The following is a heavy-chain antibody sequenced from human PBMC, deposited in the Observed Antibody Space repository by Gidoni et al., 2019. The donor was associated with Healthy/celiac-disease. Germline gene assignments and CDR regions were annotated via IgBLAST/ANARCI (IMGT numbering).Heavy chain of an antibody. D-gene: IGHD2-15*01. CDR3: AKGGVVKTLYYFDY. CDR2: ITYDGSNK. V-gene: IGHV3-30*18. CDR1: GFTFSSYG. Sequence: QVQLVESGGGVVQPGRSLRLSCAASGFTFSSYGMHWVRQAPGKGLAGVAVITYDGSNKYYADSVKGRFTISRENSKNTRYLQMNSLRAEDTAVYYCAKGGVVKTLYYFDYWGQGTLVTVSS. J-gene: IGHJ4*02.